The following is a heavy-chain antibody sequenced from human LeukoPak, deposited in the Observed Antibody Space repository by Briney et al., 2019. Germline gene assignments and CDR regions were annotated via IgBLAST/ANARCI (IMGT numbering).Heavy chain of an antibody. CDR3: ARVLRPLKSSTVTTFGMGYYYYGMDV. Sequence: PSETLSLTCSVSGGSISSSSYYWSWIRQPPGKGLEWIGYIYYSGSTNYNPSLRSRVTISVDTSKNQFSLKLSSVTAADTAVYYCARVLRPLKSSTVTTFGMGYYYYGMDVWGQGATVTVSS. V-gene: IGHV4-61*01. CDR2: IYYSGST. CDR1: GGSISSSSYY. J-gene: IGHJ6*02. D-gene: IGHD4-11*01.